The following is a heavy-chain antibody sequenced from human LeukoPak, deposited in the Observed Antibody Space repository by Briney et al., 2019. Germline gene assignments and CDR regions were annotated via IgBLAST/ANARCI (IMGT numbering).Heavy chain of an antibody. CDR1: GFTFSSYS. CDR2: ISSSSSYI. CDR3: ARDGPNELLWFGSNWFDP. D-gene: IGHD3-10*01. V-gene: IGHV3-21*01. J-gene: IGHJ5*02. Sequence: GGSLRLSCAASGFTFSSYSMNWVRQAPGKGLEWVSSISSSSSYIYYADSVKGRFTISRDNAKNSLYLQMNSLRAEDTAVYYCARDGPNELLWFGSNWFDPWGQGTLVTVSS.